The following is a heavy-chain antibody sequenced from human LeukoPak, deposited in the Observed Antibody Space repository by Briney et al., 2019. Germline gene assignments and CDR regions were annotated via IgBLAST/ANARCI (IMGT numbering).Heavy chain of an antibody. V-gene: IGHV3-23*01. D-gene: IGHD1-14*01. Sequence: GGSLRLSCAASGFTFSSYAMSWVRQAPGKGLEWVSAISGSGGSTYYADSVKGRFTISRDNSKNTLYLQMNSLRAEDTAVYYCAKFTDPAGYYYMDVWGKGTTVTVSS. CDR2: ISGSGGST. CDR1: GFTFSSYA. J-gene: IGHJ6*03. CDR3: AKFTDPAGYYYMDV.